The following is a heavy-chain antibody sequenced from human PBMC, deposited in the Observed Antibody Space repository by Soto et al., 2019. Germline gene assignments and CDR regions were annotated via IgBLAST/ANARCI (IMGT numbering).Heavy chain of an antibody. CDR1: GFTFSGSA. CDR3: TAWNSGSQTDY. Sequence: EVQLVESGGGLVQPGGSLKLSCAASGFTFSGSAMHWVRQASGKGLEWVGRIRSKANSYATAYAASVKGRFTISRDDSKNTAYLQMNSLKTEDTAVYYFTAWNSGSQTDYWGQGTLVTGSS. D-gene: IGHD1-26*01. CDR2: IRSKANSYAT. J-gene: IGHJ4*02. V-gene: IGHV3-73*02.